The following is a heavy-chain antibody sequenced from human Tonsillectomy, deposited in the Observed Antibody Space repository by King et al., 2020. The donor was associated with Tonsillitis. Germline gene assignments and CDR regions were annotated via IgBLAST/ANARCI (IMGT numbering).Heavy chain of an antibody. CDR1: GFTFSSYG. CDR3: ARHGDYYVMDV. Sequence: QLVQSGGGVVQPGRSLRLSCAASGFTFSSYGIHWVRQAPGKGLEWVAVISYDGSYKYYADSVKGRFTISRDNSKNTLYLQMNSLRAEDTAVYYCARHGDYYVMDVWGQGTTVTVSS. V-gene: IGHV3-30*03. CDR2: ISYDGSYK. D-gene: IGHD4-17*01. J-gene: IGHJ6*02.